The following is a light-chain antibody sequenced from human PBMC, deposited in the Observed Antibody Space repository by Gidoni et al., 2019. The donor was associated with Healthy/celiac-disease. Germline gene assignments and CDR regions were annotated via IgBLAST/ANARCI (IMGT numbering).Light chain of an antibody. CDR2: AAS. CDR3: QQSYSTPRT. V-gene: IGKV1-39*01. CDR1: QSISSY. J-gene: IGKJ2*02. Sequence: DIQITPSPSSLSASVGDRVTITCRASQSISSYLNWYQQKPGKAPKLLIYAASRLQSGVPSRFSGSGSGTDFTLTISSLQPEDFATYYCQQSYSTPRTFGQGTKLEIK.